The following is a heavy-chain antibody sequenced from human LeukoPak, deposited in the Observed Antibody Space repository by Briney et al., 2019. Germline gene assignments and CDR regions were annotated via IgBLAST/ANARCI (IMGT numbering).Heavy chain of an antibody. D-gene: IGHD5-18*01. CDR3: ARSWGYSDAFDI. CDR2: ISSSSSYI. V-gene: IGHV3-21*01. J-gene: IGHJ3*02. CDR1: GFTFSSYS. Sequence: PGGSLRLSCAASGFTFSSYSMNWVRQAPRKGLEWVSSISSSSSYIYYADSVKGRFTISRDNAKNSLYLQMNSLRAEDTAVYYCARSWGYSDAFDIWGQGTMVTVSS.